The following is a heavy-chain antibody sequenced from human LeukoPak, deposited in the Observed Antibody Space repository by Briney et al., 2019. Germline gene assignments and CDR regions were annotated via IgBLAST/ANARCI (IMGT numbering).Heavy chain of an antibody. J-gene: IGHJ4*02. CDR2: ISYDGSNK. V-gene: IGHV3-30*04. D-gene: IGHD4-23*01. CDR3: AKDAVAYFDY. Sequence: GGSLRLSCAASGFTFSSYAMHWVRQAPGKGLEWVAVISYDGSNKYYADSVKGRFTISRDNSKNTLYLQMNSLRAEDTAVYYCAKDAVAYFDYWGQGTLVTVSS. CDR1: GFTFSSYA.